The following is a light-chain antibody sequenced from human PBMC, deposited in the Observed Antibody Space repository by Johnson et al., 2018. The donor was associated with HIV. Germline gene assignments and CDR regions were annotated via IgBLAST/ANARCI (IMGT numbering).Light chain of an antibody. V-gene: IGLV1-51*01. CDR2: ENN. CDR3: GTWETSPIPYYV. Sequence: HSVLTQPPSVSAAPGQRVTISCSGSSSNIGKNYVSWYQQLPGKATKLIIYENNERPSGIPDRFSGSKSGPSATLTITGLQTGDEADYYCGTWETSPIPYYVFGTGTEVTVL. CDR1: SSNIGKNY. J-gene: IGLJ1*01.